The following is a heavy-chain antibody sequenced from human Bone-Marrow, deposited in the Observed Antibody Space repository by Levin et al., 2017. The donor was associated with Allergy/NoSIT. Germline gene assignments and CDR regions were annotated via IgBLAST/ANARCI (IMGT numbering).Heavy chain of an antibody. Sequence: GGSLRLSCAASGFTFSSYEMNWVRQAPGKGLEWISYISPSGSTVYYVDSVKGRFTISRDNAKNSLYLQMNTLRAEDTAVYYCAREWIHLSSGYFTDYWGQGTLVTVAS. V-gene: IGHV3-48*03. CDR1: GFTFSSYE. J-gene: IGHJ4*02. D-gene: IGHD3-22*01. CDR3: AREWIHLSSGYFTDY. CDR2: ISPSGSTV.